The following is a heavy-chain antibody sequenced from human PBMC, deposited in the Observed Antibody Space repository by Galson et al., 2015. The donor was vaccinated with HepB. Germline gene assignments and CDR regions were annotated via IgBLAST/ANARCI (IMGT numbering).Heavy chain of an antibody. CDR1: GFTFSDYW. V-gene: IGHV3-7*03. Sequence: SLRLSCAASGFTFSDYWMSWVRQAPGKGLESVANIKQDGSAKYFGDSVKGRFTISRDNAKNSLYLRMNNLRAEDTAVYYCARVNRCGGDCHVFEDWGQGTLVTVSS. CDR3: ARVNRCGGDCHVFED. D-gene: IGHD2-21*01. J-gene: IGHJ4*02. CDR2: IKQDGSAK.